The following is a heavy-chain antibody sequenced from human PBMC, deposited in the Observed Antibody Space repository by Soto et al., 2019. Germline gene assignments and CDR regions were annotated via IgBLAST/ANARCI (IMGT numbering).Heavy chain of an antibody. J-gene: IGHJ4*02. CDR3: ASLVVGATNSAH. CDR2: IIPIFGTA. V-gene: IGHV1-69*01. CDR1: GGTFSSYA. D-gene: IGHD1-26*01. Sequence: GASVKASCKASGGTFSSYAISWVRQAPGQGLEWMGGIIPIFGTANYAQKFQGRVTITADESTSTAYMELSSLRSEDTAVYYCASLVVGATNSAHWGQGTLVTVSS.